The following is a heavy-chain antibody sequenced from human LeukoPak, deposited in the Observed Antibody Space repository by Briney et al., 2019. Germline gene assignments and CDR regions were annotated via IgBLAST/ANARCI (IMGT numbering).Heavy chain of an antibody. Sequence: SETLSLTCAVYGGSFSGYYWSWIRQPPGKGLEWIGEINHSGSTNYNPSLKSRVTISVDTSKNQFSLKLSSVTAADTAVYYCASEMATILGLRGRLDAFDIWGQGTMVTVSS. D-gene: IGHD5-24*01. J-gene: IGHJ3*02. V-gene: IGHV4-34*01. CDR2: INHSGST. CDR1: GGSFSGYY. CDR3: ASEMATILGLRGRLDAFDI.